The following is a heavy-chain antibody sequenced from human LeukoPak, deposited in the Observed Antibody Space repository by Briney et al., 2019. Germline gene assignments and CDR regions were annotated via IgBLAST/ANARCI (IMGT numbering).Heavy chain of an antibody. D-gene: IGHD3-22*01. CDR3: ARVVLYYDSSGYPSCHFDY. CDR1: GYTFTSYG. V-gene: IGHV1-18*01. Sequence: ASVKVPCKASGYTFTSYGISWVRQAPGQGLEWMGWISAYNGNTNYAQKLQGRVTMTTDTSTSTAYMELRSLRSDDTAVYYCARVVLYYDSSGYPSCHFDYWGQGTLVTVSS. J-gene: IGHJ4*02. CDR2: ISAYNGNT.